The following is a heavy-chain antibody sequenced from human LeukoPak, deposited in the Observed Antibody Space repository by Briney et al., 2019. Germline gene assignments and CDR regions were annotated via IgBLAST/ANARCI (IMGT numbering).Heavy chain of an antibody. CDR3: ARGLVVVAATRGTSSYYYYMDV. Sequence: SQTLSLTCAISGDSVSINSATWTWVRQSPSRGLEWLGRTYYRSKWSSDYEPSVQSRITIHADTSNNQFSLQLDSVTPEDTAVYYCARGLVVVAATRGTSSYYYYMDVWGKGTTVTVSS. V-gene: IGHV6-1*01. CDR1: GDSVSINSAT. J-gene: IGHJ6*03. CDR2: TYYRSKWSS. D-gene: IGHD2-15*01.